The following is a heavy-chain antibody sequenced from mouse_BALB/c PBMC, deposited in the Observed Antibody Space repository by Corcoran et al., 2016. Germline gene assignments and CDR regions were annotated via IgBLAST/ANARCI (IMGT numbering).Heavy chain of an antibody. Sequence: QIQLVQSGPELKKPGETVKISCKASGYTFTNYGMNWVKQAPGKGLKWMGWINTYTGEPTYADAFKGRFAFSLETSASTAYLQINNLKNEDTATNFGARASYAMDDWGQGTSVTVSS. CDR1: GYTFTNYG. CDR2: INTYTGEP. V-gene: IGHV9-3-1*01. CDR3: ARASYAMDD. J-gene: IGHJ4*01.